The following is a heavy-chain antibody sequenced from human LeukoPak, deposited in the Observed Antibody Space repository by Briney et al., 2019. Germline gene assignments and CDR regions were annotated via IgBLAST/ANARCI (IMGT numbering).Heavy chain of an antibody. J-gene: IGHJ4*02. CDR1: GFTFSSYA. CDR2: INQDGREK. V-gene: IGHV3-7*01. D-gene: IGHD6-19*01. Sequence: GGSLRLSCAASGFTFSSYAMSWVRQAPGKGLEWVANINQDGREKYYVDSVKGRFTISRDNAKNSLYLQMNSLRAEDTVVYYCARELQWLVPPDYWGQGTLVTVSS. CDR3: ARELQWLVPPDY.